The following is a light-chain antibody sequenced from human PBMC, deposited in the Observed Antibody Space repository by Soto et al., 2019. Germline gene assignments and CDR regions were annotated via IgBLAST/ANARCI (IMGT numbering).Light chain of an antibody. J-gene: IGLJ2*01. V-gene: IGLV2-14*01. CDR3: SSYTSSSFVV. CDR2: DVS. CDR1: SSDVGGYNY. Sequence: QSVLTQPASVSGSPGQSITISCTGTSSDVGGYNYVSWYQQHPGKAPKLMIYDVSNRPSGVSNLFSGSKSGNTASLTISGLQAEDEADYYCSSYTSSSFVVFGGGTKLTVL.